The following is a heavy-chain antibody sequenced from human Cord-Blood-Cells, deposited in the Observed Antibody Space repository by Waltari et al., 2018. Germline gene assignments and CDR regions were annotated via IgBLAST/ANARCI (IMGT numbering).Heavy chain of an antibody. CDR1: GYTFTLSA. CDR2: INAGNGNT. V-gene: IGHV1-3*01. J-gene: IGHJ2*01. CDR3: ARAEIGGYWYFDL. Sequence: QVQLVQSGAAVKKPGASVKVSCKASGYTFTLSAMHWVRQAPGQRLEWMGWINAGNGNTKYSQKFQGRVTITRDTSASTAYMELSSLRSEDTAVYYCARAEIGGYWYFDLWGRGTLVTVSS. D-gene: IGHD3-16*01.